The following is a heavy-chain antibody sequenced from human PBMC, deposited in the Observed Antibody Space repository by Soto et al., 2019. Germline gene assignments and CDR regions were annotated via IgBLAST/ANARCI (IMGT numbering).Heavy chain of an antibody. Sequence: ASVKVSCKASGYTFTRYGVIWVRQAPGQGLEWMGWISAYNGNTNYAQKLQGRVTMTTDTSTSTAYMELRSLRSDDTAVYCCARSPFSSSWSPDDHWGQGTLVSVSS. D-gene: IGHD6-13*01. CDR1: GYTFTRYG. V-gene: IGHV1-18*01. CDR2: ISAYNGNT. CDR3: ARSPFSSSWSPDDH. J-gene: IGHJ4*02.